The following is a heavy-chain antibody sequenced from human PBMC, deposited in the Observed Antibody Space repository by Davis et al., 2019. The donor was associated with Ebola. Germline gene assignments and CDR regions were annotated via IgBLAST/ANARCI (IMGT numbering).Heavy chain of an antibody. CDR1: GFTFSSYW. D-gene: IGHD6-6*01. V-gene: IGHV3-7*01. J-gene: IGHJ6*02. CDR3: ASSSIAARPGYYYGMDV. CDR2: IKQDGSEI. Sequence: GESLKISCAVSGFTFSSYWMSWVRQAPGKGLEWVANIKQDGSEIHYVDSVKGRFTISRDNTKNSLYLQMNSLRAEDTAVYYCASSSIAARPGYYYGMDVWGQGTTVTVSS.